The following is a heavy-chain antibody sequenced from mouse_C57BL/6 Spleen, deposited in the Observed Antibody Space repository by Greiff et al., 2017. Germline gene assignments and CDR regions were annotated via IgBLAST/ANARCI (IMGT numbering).Heavy chain of an antibody. D-gene: IGHD2-4*01. CDR2: INPYNGGP. CDR1: GYTFTDYY. Sequence: EVQLPESGPVLVKPGASVTMSCKASGYTFTDYYLNWVKQSHGKGLEWIGVINPYNGGPSYNQKFKGKATLTVDTSSSTAYMELNSQTSEDSAVYYCARRSGDYDYGVGYAMDYWGKGTSVTVSS. CDR3: ARRSGDYDYGVGYAMDY. V-gene: IGHV1-19*01. J-gene: IGHJ4*01.